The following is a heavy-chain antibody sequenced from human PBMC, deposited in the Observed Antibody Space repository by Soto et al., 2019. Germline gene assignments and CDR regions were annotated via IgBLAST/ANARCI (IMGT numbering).Heavy chain of an antibody. Sequence: SETLSLTCTVSGGSISSYHWSWIRPPLGKGLEWIGYFYYSGSTKYNPSLKSRVTMSADKSKNQFSLRLKSVTAADTAVYWCARDYYYDNSGNPGAYYYGMDVWGQGTTVTVSS. CDR1: GGSISSYH. CDR3: ARDYYYDNSGNPGAYYYGMDV. D-gene: IGHD3-22*01. V-gene: IGHV4-59*01. J-gene: IGHJ6*02. CDR2: FYYSGST.